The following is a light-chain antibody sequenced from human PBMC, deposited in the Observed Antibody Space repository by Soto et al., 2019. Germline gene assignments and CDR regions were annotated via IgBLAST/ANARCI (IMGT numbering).Light chain of an antibody. CDR3: QQYSTYPLT. CDR1: PGITTF. J-gene: IGKJ4*01. CDR2: DAS. Sequence: GDRVTITCRASPGITTFLAWYQQKPGKAPQILIYDASKLEPGVPSRLSGGGSGTEFTLTISSLQPDDFATYYCQQYSTYPLTFGGGTRVEIK. V-gene: IGKV1-5*01.